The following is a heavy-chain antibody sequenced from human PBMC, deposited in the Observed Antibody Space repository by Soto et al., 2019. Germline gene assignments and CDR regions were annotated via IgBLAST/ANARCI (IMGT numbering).Heavy chain of an antibody. Sequence: SETLSLTCAVYGGSFSGYYWSWIRQPPGKGLEWIGEINHSGSTNYNPSLRSRVTISVDTSTNQLSLKLSSVTAADTAVYYCASAPPNRSDWFDPWGQGTLVTVSS. J-gene: IGHJ5*02. D-gene: IGHD7-27*01. CDR1: GGSFSGYY. V-gene: IGHV4-34*01. CDR3: ASAPPNRSDWFDP. CDR2: INHSGST.